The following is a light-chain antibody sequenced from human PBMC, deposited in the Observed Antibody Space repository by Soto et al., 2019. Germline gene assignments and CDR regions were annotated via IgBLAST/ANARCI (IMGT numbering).Light chain of an antibody. CDR3: AGWYDSRSGRGYV. V-gene: IGLV1-47*02. CDR1: SSNIGSDY. J-gene: IGLJ2*01. CDR2: SYN. Sequence: QSVQTQPPSASGTPGQRVTISCSGSSSNIGSDYVYCYQQHPATAPKHLIYSYNHRPSAVPDRLSGSKSATSASPAISGLGFEDEADAYCAGWYDSRSGRGYVFGGGTKLTVL.